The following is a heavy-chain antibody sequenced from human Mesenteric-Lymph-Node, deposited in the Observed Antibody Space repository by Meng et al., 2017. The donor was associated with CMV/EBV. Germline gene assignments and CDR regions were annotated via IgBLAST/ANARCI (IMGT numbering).Heavy chain of an antibody. V-gene: IGHV4-61*01. Sequence: TVAGDSVSSGSSYWGWVRQPPGKGLEWIGHIYYSGSTDNNPSLTSRVTILVDTSKNQFSLNMNSVTAADTAVYYCARVKGRTGYFDSWGQGTLVTVSS. D-gene: IGHD3-10*01. CDR1: GDSVSSGSSY. CDR3: ARVKGRTGYFDS. J-gene: IGHJ4*02. CDR2: IYYSGST.